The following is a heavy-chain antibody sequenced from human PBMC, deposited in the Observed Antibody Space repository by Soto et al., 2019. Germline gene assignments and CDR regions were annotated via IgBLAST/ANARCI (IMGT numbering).Heavy chain of an antibody. CDR1: GFTFSSYA. Sequence: QVQLVESGGGVVQPGRSLRLSCAASGFTFSSYAMHWVRQAPGKGLEWVAVISYDGSNKYYADSVKGRFTISRDNSKNTLYLQMNSLRAEDTAVYYCAREDYYDSSGLDYWGQGTMVTFSS. CDR3: AREDYYDSSGLDY. CDR2: ISYDGSNK. V-gene: IGHV3-30-3*01. J-gene: IGHJ4*02. D-gene: IGHD3-22*01.